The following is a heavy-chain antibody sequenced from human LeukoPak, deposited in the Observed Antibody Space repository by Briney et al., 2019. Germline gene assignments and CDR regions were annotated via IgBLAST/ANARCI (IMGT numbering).Heavy chain of an antibody. V-gene: IGHV3-21*01. CDR3: ARDDIVGAYLDY. J-gene: IGHJ4*02. Sequence: PGGSLRLSCAASGFTFSSYSMNWVRQAPGKGLEWVSSISSSSYIYYADSVKGRFTISRDNAKNSLYLQMNSLRAEDTAVYYCARDDIVGAYLDYWGQGTLVTVSS. CDR2: ISSSSYI. D-gene: IGHD1-26*01. CDR1: GFTFSSYS.